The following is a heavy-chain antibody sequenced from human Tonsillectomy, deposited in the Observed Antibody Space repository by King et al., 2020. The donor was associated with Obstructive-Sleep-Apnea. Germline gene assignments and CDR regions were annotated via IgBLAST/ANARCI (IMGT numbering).Heavy chain of an antibody. V-gene: IGHV1-69*01. D-gene: IGHD3-22*01. CDR1: GGTFSSYA. Sequence: VQLVQSGAEVKKPGSSVKVSCKASGGTFSSYAISWVRQAPGQGLAWMGGIIPIFGTANYAQKFQGRVTITAGESTSTAYMELSSLRSEDTAVYYCAATDYYDSSGYYPYYFDYWGQGTLVTVSS. CDR2: IIPIFGTA. CDR3: AATDYYDSSGYYPYYFDY. J-gene: IGHJ4*02.